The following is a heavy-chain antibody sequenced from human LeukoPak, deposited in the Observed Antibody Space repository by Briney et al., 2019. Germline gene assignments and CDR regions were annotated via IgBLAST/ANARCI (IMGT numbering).Heavy chain of an antibody. CDR1: GFTFSSYA. V-gene: IGHV3-30-3*01. CDR2: ISYDGSNK. Sequence: PGGSLRLSWAASGFTFSSYAMHWVRQAPGKGLEWVAVISYDGSNKYYADSVKGRFTISRDNSKNTLYLQMNSLRAEDTAVYYCARGYTNPDDNGDYPYWYFDLWGRGTLVTVSS. CDR3: ARGYTNPDDNGDYPYWYFDL. D-gene: IGHD4-17*01. J-gene: IGHJ2*01.